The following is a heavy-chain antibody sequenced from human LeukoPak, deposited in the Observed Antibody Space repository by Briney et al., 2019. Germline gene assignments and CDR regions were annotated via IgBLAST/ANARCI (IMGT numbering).Heavy chain of an antibody. J-gene: IGHJ4*02. D-gene: IGHD1-14*01. Sequence: LSGGSLRLSCAASGFTVITNDMTWVRQAPGKGLEWVSVLYSDGNTKYADSVQGRFTISRDNSKNTLYLEMNSLRPDDTAVYYCARGVEPLAANSLAYWGQGTLVTVSS. CDR1: GFTVITND. CDR2: LYSDGNT. CDR3: ARGVEPLAANSLAY. V-gene: IGHV3-53*01.